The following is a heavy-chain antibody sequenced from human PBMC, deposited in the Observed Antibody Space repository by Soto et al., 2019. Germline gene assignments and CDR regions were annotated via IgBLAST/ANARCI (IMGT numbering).Heavy chain of an antibody. CDR1: AGGSSSRNW. CDR2: ICQRGST. D-gene: IGHD3-3*01. CDR3: ARVGARADFWSGYYNGYYYYGMDV. V-gene: IGHV4-4*03. J-gene: IGHJ6*02. Sequence: PETLSCPGAVCAGGSSSRNWGSWVPQPLGKGRAWSWGICQRGSTNYNPSLKSRVTISGDKSKDQFSLQLSPVTAADTAVYYGARVGARADFWSGYYNGYYYYGMDVWGQGTTVAVS.